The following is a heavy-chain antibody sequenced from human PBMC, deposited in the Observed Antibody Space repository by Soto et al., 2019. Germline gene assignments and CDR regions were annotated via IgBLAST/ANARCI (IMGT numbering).Heavy chain of an antibody. J-gene: IGHJ4*02. CDR1: GFSLSTSGMR. CDR3: ARMFHCSGGTCPFDY. CDR2: IDWDDDK. Sequence: SGPTLVNPRQTLTLTCTFSGFSLSTSGMRVSWIRQPPGKALEWLARIDWDDDKFYNTSLKTRLTISKDSSKNQVVLTMTNMDPVDTATYXCARMFHCSGGTCPFDYWGQGALVTVSS. V-gene: IGHV2-70*04. D-gene: IGHD2-15*01.